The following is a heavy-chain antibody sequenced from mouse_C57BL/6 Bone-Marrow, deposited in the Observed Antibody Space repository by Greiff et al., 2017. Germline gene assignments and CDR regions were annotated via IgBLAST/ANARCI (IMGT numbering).Heavy chain of an antibody. CDR2: IHPTSGST. D-gene: IGHD1-3*01. CDR1: GYTFTSYW. V-gene: IGHV1-64*01. CDR3: ARSRNPYKDALDY. J-gene: IGHJ4*01. Sequence: QVHVKQPGAELVKPGASVKLSCKASGYTFTSYWMHWVKQRPGQGLEWIGMIHPTSGSTNYNEKFKSKATLTVDKSSSTAYMQLSSLTSEDSAVYYCARSRNPYKDALDYWGQGTSVTVSS.